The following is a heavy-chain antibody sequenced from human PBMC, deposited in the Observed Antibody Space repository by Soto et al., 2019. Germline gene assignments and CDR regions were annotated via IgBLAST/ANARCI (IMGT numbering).Heavy chain of an antibody. J-gene: IGHJ5*02. CDR1: GYTFSSYG. V-gene: IGHV1-18*01. CDR2: ISGYNGNT. Sequence: QVQVVQSGAEVKKPGASVKVSCRASGYTFSSYGIIWVRQAPGQGLEWMGWISGYNGNTNYAQKLQGRVTMTTDTSTSTAYMELRSLTSDDTAVYYSARAHHITMVRGINWFDPWGQGTLVTVSS. D-gene: IGHD3-10*01. CDR3: ARAHHITMVRGINWFDP.